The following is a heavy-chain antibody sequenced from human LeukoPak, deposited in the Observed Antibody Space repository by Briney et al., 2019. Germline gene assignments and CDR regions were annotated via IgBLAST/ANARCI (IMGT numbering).Heavy chain of an antibody. D-gene: IGHD3-10*01. Sequence: SETLSLTCAVYGGSFSGYYWSWIRQPPGKGLEWIGEINHSGSTNYNPSLKSRVTIPVDTSKNQFSLKLSSVTAADTAVYYCARGRRITMVRGVIGGLFDYWGQGTLVTVSS. J-gene: IGHJ4*02. CDR2: INHSGST. CDR3: ARGRRITMVRGVIGGLFDY. V-gene: IGHV4-34*01. CDR1: GGSFSGYY.